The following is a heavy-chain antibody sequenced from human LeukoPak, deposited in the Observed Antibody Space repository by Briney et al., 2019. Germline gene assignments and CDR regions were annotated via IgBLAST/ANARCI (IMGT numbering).Heavy chain of an antibody. CDR3: TRRLMTTENDY. V-gene: IGHV3-73*01. D-gene: IGHD4-17*01. J-gene: IGHJ4*02. Sequence: GGSLRLSCAASGFTFSGSAMHWVRQSPGKGLEWVGRIRSKANDHATAYATSVRGRFTISRDDSKNTAYLQMNSLKTEDTAVYYCTRRLMTTENDYWGQGTLVTVFS. CDR1: GFTFSGSA. CDR2: IRSKANDHAT.